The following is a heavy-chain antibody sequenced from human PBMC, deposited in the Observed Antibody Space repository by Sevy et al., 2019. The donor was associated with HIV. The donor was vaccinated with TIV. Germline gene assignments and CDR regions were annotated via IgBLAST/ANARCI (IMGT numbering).Heavy chain of an antibody. CDR2: INPNSGGT. V-gene: IGHV1-2*06. CDR3: ARDPPGTKNWFDP. J-gene: IGHJ5*02. Sequence: ASMKVSCKASGYTFTGYYMHWVRQAPGQGLEWMGRINPNSGGTNYAQKFQGRVTMTRDTSISTAYMELSRLRSDDTAVYYCARDPPGTKNWFDPWGQGTLVTVSS. CDR1: GYTFTGYY.